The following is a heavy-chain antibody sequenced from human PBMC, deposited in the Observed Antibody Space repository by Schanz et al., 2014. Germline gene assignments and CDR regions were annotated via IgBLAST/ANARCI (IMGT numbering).Heavy chain of an antibody. CDR3: ASKGLTTDAFDI. D-gene: IGHD2-8*01. J-gene: IGHJ3*02. CDR1: GYSINTSDW. Sequence: QVQLQESGPGLVKPSDTLSLTCAVSGYSINTSDWWGWIRQPPGKGLEWIGYIYYSGSTYYNPSLKGRVTMSVDTSKTQFSLKLRSVTAVDTAVYYCASKGLTTDAFDIWGQGTMVTVSS. V-gene: IGHV4-28*07. CDR2: IYYSGST.